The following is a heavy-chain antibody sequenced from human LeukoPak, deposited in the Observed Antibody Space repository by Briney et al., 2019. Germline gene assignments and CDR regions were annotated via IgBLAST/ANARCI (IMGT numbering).Heavy chain of an antibody. CDR2: ISGSGGST. Sequence: GGSLRLSCAASGFTFSSYAMSWVRQTPGKGLEWVSAISGSGGSTYYADSVKGRFTISRDNSKNTLYLQMNSLRAEDTAVYYCAKSAYDSSGYYFLADAFDISGQGTMVTVSS. D-gene: IGHD3-22*01. CDR3: AKSAYDSSGYYFLADAFDI. J-gene: IGHJ3*02. CDR1: GFTFSSYA. V-gene: IGHV3-23*01.